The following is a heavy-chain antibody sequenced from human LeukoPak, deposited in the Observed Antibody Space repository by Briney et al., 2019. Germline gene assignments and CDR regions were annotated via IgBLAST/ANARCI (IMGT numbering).Heavy chain of an antibody. CDR3: ARHRLFDTTGYSYDFDY. V-gene: IGHV4-38-2*01. Sequence: SETLSLTCAVSGYPISNGYYWGWIRQPPGKGGEWIGSIYYSWNTYDNPSLKSRVTISLDTSKNQFSLRLSSVSASDTAVYYCARHRLFDTTGYSYDFDYWGQGTLFTVSS. D-gene: IGHD3-22*01. J-gene: IGHJ4*02. CDR1: GYPISNGYY. CDR2: IYYSWNT.